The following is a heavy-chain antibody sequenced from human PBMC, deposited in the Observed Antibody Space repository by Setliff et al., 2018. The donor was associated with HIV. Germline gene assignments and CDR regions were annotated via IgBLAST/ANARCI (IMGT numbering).Heavy chain of an antibody. CDR2: IYHSGST. D-gene: IGHD6-19*01. J-gene: IGHJ4*02. CDR1: GGSISSSNW. Sequence: PSETLSLTCAVSGGSISSSNWWSWVRQPPGKVLEWLGEIYHSGSTNYNTSLKSRFTISVDTSKNLFSLKLRSVTAADTAVYYCARGKGSGWYLRFDYWGQGTLVTVSS. CDR3: ARGKGSGWYLRFDY. V-gene: IGHV4-4*02.